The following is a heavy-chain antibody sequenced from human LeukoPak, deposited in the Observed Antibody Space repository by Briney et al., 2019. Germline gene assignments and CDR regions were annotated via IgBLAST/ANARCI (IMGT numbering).Heavy chain of an antibody. CDR2: VHSNGNT. J-gene: IGHJ2*01. CDR3: ARRIQLWSYWHFDL. Sequence: PSETLSLTCTVSGGSFTTYSWSWIRQPPGKGLDWIGDVHSNGNTNYNPSIKNRVTMSIDTSRDQFSLTLTSVTAADTAIFYCARRIQLWSYWHFDLWGRGTLVTVSS. V-gene: IGHV4-4*08. CDR1: GGSFTTYS. D-gene: IGHD5-18*01.